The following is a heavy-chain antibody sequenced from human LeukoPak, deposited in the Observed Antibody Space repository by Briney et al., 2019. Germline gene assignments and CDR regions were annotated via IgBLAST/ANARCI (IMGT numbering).Heavy chain of an antibody. CDR1: GFIFSSSE. CDR2: IRGSGNTI. V-gene: IGHV3-48*03. J-gene: IGHJ4*02. D-gene: IGHD5-12*01. CDR3: ARAITNTWLFDY. Sequence: GGSLRLSCAASGFIFSSSEMNWVRRAPGKGLEWVSHIRGSGNTIYYADSVRGRFTISRDNAKNSLYLQMNSLTVEDTAVYYCARAITNTWLFDYWGQGTLVTVSP.